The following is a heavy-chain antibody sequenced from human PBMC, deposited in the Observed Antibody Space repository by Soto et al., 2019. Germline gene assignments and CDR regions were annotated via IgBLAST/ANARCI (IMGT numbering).Heavy chain of an antibody. CDR3: NRGLLGGSPTYYYYGMDV. V-gene: IGHV6-1*01. Sequence: SQTLSLTCAISGDSVSSNSVAWNWIRQSPSRGLEWLGRTYYRSKWYNDYAVSVKSRITINPDTSKNQFSLQLNSVTPEDTAVYYCNRGLLGGSPTYYYYGMDVWGQGTTVTVSS. CDR2: TYYRSKWYN. CDR1: GDSVSSNSVA. J-gene: IGHJ6*02. D-gene: IGHD1-26*01.